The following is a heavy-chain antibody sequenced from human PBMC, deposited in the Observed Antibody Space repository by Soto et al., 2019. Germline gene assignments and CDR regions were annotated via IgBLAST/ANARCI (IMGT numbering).Heavy chain of an antibody. J-gene: IGHJ4*02. Sequence: VGSLRLSCAASGFTFSTFWMHWVRQVPGKGLVWVSRIDNDGSSTNYADSVKGRFTISRDNAKNTLYLQMNSLRAEDTAVYYCVRDNALAADRFDYWGPGTLVTVSS. CDR2: IDNDGSST. CDR1: GFTFSTFW. D-gene: IGHD6-13*01. CDR3: VRDNALAADRFDY. V-gene: IGHV3-74*01.